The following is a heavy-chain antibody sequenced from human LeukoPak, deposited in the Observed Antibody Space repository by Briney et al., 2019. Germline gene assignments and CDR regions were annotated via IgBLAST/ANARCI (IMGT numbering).Heavy chain of an antibody. D-gene: IGHD6-13*01. CDR1: GFTFSEYY. CDR3: ASRAAAGNYEYFQH. V-gene: IGHV3-11*01. Sequence: GGSLRLSCAASGFTFSEYYMSWIRQAPGKGLEWVSYISSSGSTIYYADSVKGRFTISRDNAKNSLYLQMNSLRAEDTAVYYCASRAAAGNYEYFQHWGQGTLVTVSS. J-gene: IGHJ1*01. CDR2: ISSSGSTI.